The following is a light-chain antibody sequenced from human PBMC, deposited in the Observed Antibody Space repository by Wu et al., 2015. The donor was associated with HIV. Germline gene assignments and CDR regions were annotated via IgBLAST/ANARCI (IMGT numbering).Light chain of an antibody. V-gene: IGKV1-8*01. CDR2: SAS. J-gene: IGKJ1*01. CDR1: QDISDS. Sequence: AIRMTQSPSSLSASTGDRVTITCRASQDISDSLAWYQQRPGKPPKLLLYSASTLQSAVPSRFSGSGSGTYFTLTINCLQSEDVATYYCQQYSSNPRTFGQGTAVDIK. CDR3: QQYSSNPRT.